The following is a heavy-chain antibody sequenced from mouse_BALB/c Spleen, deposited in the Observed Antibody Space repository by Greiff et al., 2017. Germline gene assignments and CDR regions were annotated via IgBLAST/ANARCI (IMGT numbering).Heavy chain of an antibody. CDR2: IYPGNSDT. CDR3: TRVPYYYGSREYYFDY. D-gene: IGHD1-1*01. Sequence: EVQLQQSGTVLARPGASVKMSCKASGYTFTSYWMHWVKQRPGQGLEWIGAIYPGNSDTSYNQKFKGKAKLTAVTSTSTAYMELSSLTNEDSAVYYCTRVPYYYGSREYYFDYWGQGTTLTVSS. CDR1: GYTFTSYW. V-gene: IGHV1-5*01. J-gene: IGHJ2*01.